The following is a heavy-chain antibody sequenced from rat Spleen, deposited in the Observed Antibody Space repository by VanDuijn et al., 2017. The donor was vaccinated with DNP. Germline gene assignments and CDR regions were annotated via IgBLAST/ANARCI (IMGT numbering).Heavy chain of an antibody. Sequence: EVQLVESGGGLVQPGGSLKLSCAASGFTFSDSYMAWVRQAATKGLEWVASVNYDGDKFFYRDSVKGRFPISRDNEKSSLSLQMDSLRSEATATYGCSTGGTEFTHWGQGVMVTVSS. CDR2: VNYDGDKF. CDR3: STGGTEFTH. V-gene: IGHV5-20*01. CDR1: GFTFSDSY. D-gene: IGHD4-3*01. J-gene: IGHJ2*01.